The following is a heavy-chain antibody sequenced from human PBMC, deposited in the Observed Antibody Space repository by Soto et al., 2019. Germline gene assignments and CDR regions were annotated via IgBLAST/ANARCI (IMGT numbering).Heavy chain of an antibody. J-gene: IGHJ3*02. CDR1: GFTFSSYA. D-gene: IGHD6-19*01. V-gene: IGHV3-23*01. CDR2: ISGSGGTT. CDR3: AKTANGWFSAFDI. Sequence: EVQLLESGGGLVQPGGSLRLSCAASGFTFSSYAMSWVRQAPGKGLEWVSAISGSGGTTYYAYSVKGRFTFSRDNSKNTLYLKMNILIAEDKAVYYCAKTANGWFSAFDIWGQGTIVTVSS.